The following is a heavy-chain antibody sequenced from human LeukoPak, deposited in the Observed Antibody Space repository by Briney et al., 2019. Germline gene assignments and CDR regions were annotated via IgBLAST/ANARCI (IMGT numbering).Heavy chain of an antibody. CDR3: ARDALGYCSSTSCYKSYYTPDYYYYYGMDV. CDR1: GGSISSYY. CDR2: IYTSGST. Sequence: SETLSLTCTVSGGSISSYYWSWIRQPAGKGLEWIGRIYTSGSTNYNPSLKSRVTMSVDTSKNQFSLKLSSVTAADTAVYYCARDALGYCSSTSCYKSYYTPDYYYYYGMDVWGQGTTVTVSS. D-gene: IGHD2-2*01. J-gene: IGHJ6*02. V-gene: IGHV4-4*07.